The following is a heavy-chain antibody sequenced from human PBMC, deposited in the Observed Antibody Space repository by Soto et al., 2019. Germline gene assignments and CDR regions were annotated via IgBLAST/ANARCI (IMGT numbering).Heavy chain of an antibody. Sequence: VVSLRLSCSSSVFTFNYYWIHLFLQAPGKGLLWVSRIKNDGICTSYSDSVKGRFTISRDKAKNTLYLQMNSLRAEDTAVYYCENRYWKVGNYWGQGIQVXV. CDR2: IKNDGICT. D-gene: IGHD1-1*01. V-gene: IGHV3-74*01. CDR1: VFTFNYYW. J-gene: IGHJ4*02. CDR3: ENRYWKVGNY.